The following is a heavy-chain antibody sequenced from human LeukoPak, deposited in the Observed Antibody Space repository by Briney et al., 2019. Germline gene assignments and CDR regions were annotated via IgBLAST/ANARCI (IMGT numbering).Heavy chain of an antibody. Sequence: KPSETLSLTCTVSGGSISSSRYYWGWIRQPPGRGLEWIGSIYYSGSTYYNPSLKSRVTISLDTSKNQFSLKLSSVTGADTAVYYCASRAISSGFDYWGQGTLVTVSS. CDR3: ASRAISSGFDY. CDR1: GGSISSSRYY. CDR2: IYYSGST. J-gene: IGHJ4*02. V-gene: IGHV4-39*07. D-gene: IGHD3-22*01.